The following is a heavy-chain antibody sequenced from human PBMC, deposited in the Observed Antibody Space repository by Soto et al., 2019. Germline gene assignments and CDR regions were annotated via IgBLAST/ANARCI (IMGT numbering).Heavy chain of an antibody. CDR3: ARRGGDSSSSLTFFDY. Sequence: SETLSLTCAVYGGSVSGYYWSWIRQPPEKGLERIGEINHSGSTNYNPSLKSRVTISVDTSKNRFSLKLSSVTAADTALYYCARRGGDSSSSLTFFDYWGQGTLVTVSS. V-gene: IGHV4-34*01. J-gene: IGHJ4*02. CDR2: INHSGST. CDR1: GGSVSGYY. D-gene: IGHD6-6*01.